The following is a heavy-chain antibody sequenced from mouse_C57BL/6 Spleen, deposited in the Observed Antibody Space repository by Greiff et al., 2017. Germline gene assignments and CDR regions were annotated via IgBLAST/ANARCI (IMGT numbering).Heavy chain of an antibody. CDR3: ARAGTMVTTEFAY. D-gene: IGHD2-2*01. CDR1: GYSFTDYN. Sequence: VQLPQSGPELVKPGASVKIFCKASGYSFTDYNMNWVKQSNGKSFEWIGVTNPNYGTTSYNQKFKGKATLTVDQSSSTAYMQLNSLTSEDSAVYYGARAGTMVTTEFAYWGQGTLVTVSA. V-gene: IGHV1-39*01. CDR2: TNPNYGTT. J-gene: IGHJ3*01.